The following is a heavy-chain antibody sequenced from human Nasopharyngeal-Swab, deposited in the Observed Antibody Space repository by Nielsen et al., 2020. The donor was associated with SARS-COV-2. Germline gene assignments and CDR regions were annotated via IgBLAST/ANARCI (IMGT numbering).Heavy chain of an antibody. CDR1: GGTFSSYA. CDR2: IIPIFGTA. D-gene: IGHD6-6*01. Sequence: SVKVSCKASGGTFSSYAISWVRQAPGQGLEWMGGIIPIFGTASYAQKFQGRVTITADESTSTAYMELSSLRSEDTAVYYCAIFGLDVELDWFDPWGQGTLVTVSS. V-gene: IGHV1-69*13. CDR3: AIFGLDVELDWFDP. J-gene: IGHJ5*02.